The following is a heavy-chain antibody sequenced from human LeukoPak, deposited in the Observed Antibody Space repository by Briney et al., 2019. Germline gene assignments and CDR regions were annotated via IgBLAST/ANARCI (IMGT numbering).Heavy chain of an antibody. V-gene: IGHV4-59*08. Sequence: SETLSLTCTVSGASINSHFWSSIRQPPGKGLEWVGSIYYTGSSNYNPSLEGRVTISVDTSKNQFSLKLSSVTAADTAVYYCARGRYYFDYWGQGTLVTVSS. CDR2: IYYTGSS. CDR3: ARGRYYFDY. CDR1: GASINSHF. J-gene: IGHJ4*02.